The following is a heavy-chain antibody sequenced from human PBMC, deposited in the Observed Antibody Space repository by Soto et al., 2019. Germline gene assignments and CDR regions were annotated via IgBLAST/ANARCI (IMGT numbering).Heavy chain of an antibody. Sequence: QVQLVQSGAEVKKPGSSVKVSCKASGGILSYNGFSWVRLAPGQGLEWMGGLTPVFGPANYAQKFQGRLTITADESSTTGYMELTSLRSEDTAVYYCARPRYCNGISCYSFDFWGRGTLVTVSS. D-gene: IGHD2-15*01. V-gene: IGHV1-69*01. J-gene: IGHJ4*01. CDR2: LTPVFGPA. CDR3: ARPRYCNGISCYSFDF. CDR1: GGILSYNG.